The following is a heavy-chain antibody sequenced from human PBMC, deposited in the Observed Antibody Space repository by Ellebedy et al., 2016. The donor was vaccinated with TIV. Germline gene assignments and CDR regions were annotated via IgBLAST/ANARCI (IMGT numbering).Heavy chain of an antibody. D-gene: IGHD4-17*01. J-gene: IGHJ5*02. CDR3: ARDRREPELRGLEP. Sequence: MPGGSLRLSCTVSGGYISGDHWSWIRQPPGKGLEWIGYITYDGRTNYNPSLKSRLTISLDTSKNQFSLKLTSVTAADTAIYFCARDRREPELRGLEPWGQGTLVPGSS. CDR1: GGYISGDH. CDR2: ITYDGRT. V-gene: IGHV4-59*01.